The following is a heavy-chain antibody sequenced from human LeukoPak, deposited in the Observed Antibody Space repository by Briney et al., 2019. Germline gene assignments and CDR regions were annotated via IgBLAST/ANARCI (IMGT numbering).Heavy chain of an antibody. D-gene: IGHD5-12*01. CDR3: SYSGYDYAFDI. V-gene: IGHV4-34*01. J-gene: IGHJ3*02. CDR2: INHSGST. CDR1: GGSFSGYY. Sequence: SETLSLTCVVYGGSFSGYYWSWIRQPPGKGLEWIGEINHSGSTNYNPSLKSRVTISVDTSKNQFSLKLSSVTAADTAVYYCSYSGYDYAFDIWGQGTMVTVSS.